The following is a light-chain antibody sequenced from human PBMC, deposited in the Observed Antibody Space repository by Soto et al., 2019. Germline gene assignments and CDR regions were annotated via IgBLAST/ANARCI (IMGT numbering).Light chain of an antibody. Sequence: QSVLTQPRSVSGSPGQSVPISCTGTSSDVGDYNYVSWYQQPPGKAPKVMMSDVSKRPSWVADRFSGSKSGNTASLTISGFPAEDEAHYYCCSYAGSYTSNVFGTGTKLTV. CDR3: CSYAGSYTSNV. J-gene: IGLJ1*01. CDR2: DVS. V-gene: IGLV2-11*01. CDR1: SSDVGDYNY.